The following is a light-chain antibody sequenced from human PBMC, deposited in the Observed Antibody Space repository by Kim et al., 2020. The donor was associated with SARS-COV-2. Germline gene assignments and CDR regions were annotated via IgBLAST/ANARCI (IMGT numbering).Light chain of an antibody. J-gene: IGKJ5*01. V-gene: IGKV3-11*01. CDR2: DAS. CDR3: QQRGN. CDR1: QSVATY. Sequence: ANLSLPPGQRATLSCRARQSVATYLAWYQQRPGQAPRLLIYDASKRATGIPARFRGSGSGTDFTLTIGTLEPEDSAVYYCQQRGNFGQGTRLEIK.